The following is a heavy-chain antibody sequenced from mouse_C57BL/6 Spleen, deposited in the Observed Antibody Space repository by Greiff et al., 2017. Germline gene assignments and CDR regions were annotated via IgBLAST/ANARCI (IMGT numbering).Heavy chain of an antibody. D-gene: IGHD2-4*01. CDR2: INPNNGGT. V-gene: IGHV1-26*01. CDR1: GYTFTDYY. J-gene: IGHJ4*01. Sequence: VQLQQSGPELVKPGASVKISCKASGYTFTDYYMNWVKQSHGKSLEWIGDINPNNGGTSYNQKFKGKATLTVDKSSSTAYMELRSLTSEHSAVYYCERDYDVDYAMDYWGQGTSVTVSS. CDR3: ERDYDVDYAMDY.